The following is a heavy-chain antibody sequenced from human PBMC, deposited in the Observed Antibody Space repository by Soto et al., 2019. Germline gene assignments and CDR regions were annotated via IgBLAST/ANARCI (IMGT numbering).Heavy chain of an antibody. Sequence: QVQLQESGPGLVKPSQTLSLTCTVSGGSISSGGYYWSWIRQHPGKGLEGIGYIYYSGSTYYNPSLKSRVTISVDTSKNQFSLKLSSVTAADTAVYYCARWKRSGGSCYPGCWFDPWGQGTLVTVSS. CDR2: IYYSGST. V-gene: IGHV4-31*03. J-gene: IGHJ5*02. D-gene: IGHD2-15*01. CDR3: ARWKRSGGSCYPGCWFDP. CDR1: GGSISSGGYY.